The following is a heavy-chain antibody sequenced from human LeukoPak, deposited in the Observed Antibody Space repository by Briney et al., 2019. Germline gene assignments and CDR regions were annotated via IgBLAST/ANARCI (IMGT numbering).Heavy chain of an antibody. CDR3: ARSGSYANDAFHI. Sequence: AETLSLTCTVSGGSVSSYHWSWIRQPAGKGLEWIGRLYTSGGTNYNPSLKSRVSMSVDTSKSQFSLELNSVTAADTAVYYCARSGSYANDAFHIWGQGTMVTVSS. CDR2: LYTSGGT. CDR1: GGSVSSYH. D-gene: IGHD1-26*01. J-gene: IGHJ3*02. V-gene: IGHV4-4*07.